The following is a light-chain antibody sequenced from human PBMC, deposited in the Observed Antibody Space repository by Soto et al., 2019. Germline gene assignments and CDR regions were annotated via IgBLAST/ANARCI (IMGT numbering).Light chain of an antibody. CDR3: QQFKTYPIT. V-gene: IGKV1-5*01. CDR1: QSISSW. CDR2: DAS. J-gene: IGKJ5*01. Sequence: DIQMTQSPSTLSASVVYIFTITLRASQSISSWLAWYQQRPGIAPKLLIFDASILQSGVPSRFSGSGSGTEFTLSISRLQTEDFATYYCQQFKTYPITFGQGTRLEIK.